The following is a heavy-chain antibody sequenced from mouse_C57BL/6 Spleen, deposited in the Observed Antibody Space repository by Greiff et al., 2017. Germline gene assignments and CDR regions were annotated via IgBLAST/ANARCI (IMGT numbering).Heavy chain of an antibody. Sequence: QVQLPQSGPELVKPGASVKISCKASGYAFSSSWMNWVKQRPGKGLEWIGRIYPGDGDTNYNGKFKGKATLTADKSSSTAYMQLSSLTSEDSAVSFCATYDYDFFFDYWCQGTTLTVSS. CDR1: GYAFSSSW. CDR2: IYPGDGDT. J-gene: IGHJ2*01. D-gene: IGHD2-4*01. V-gene: IGHV1-82*01. CDR3: ATYDYDFFFDY.